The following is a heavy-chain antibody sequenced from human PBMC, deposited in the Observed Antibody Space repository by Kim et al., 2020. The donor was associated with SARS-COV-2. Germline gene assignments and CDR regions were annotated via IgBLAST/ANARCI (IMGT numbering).Heavy chain of an antibody. J-gene: IGHJ5*02. V-gene: IGHV1-2*06. Sequence: ASVKVSCKASGYTFTGYYMHWVRQAPGQGLEWMGRINPNSGGTNYAQKFQGRVTMTRDTSISTAYMELSRLRSDDTAVYYCARDRRSSQNLNWFDPWGQGTLVTVSS. CDR2: INPNSGGT. D-gene: IGHD6-13*01. CDR3: ARDRRSSQNLNWFDP. CDR1: GYTFTGYY.